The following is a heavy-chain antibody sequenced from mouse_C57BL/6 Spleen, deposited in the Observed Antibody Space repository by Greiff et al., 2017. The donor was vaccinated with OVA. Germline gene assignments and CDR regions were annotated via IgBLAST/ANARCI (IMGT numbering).Heavy chain of an antibody. V-gene: IGHV1-64*01. J-gene: IGHJ4*01. CDR1: GYPFTSYW. CDR2: IHPNSGST. CDR3: ARGAHYAMDY. Sequence: VQLQQPGAELVKPGASVQLSCKASGYPFTSYWMHWVTQRPGQGLEWIGMIHPNSGSTNYNEKFKSKATLTVDKSSSTAYMQLSSRTSEDSAVYYCARGAHYAMDYWGQGTSVTVSS.